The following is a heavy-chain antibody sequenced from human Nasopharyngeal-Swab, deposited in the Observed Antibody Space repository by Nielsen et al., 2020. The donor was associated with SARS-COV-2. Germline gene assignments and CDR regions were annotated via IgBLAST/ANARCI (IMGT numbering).Heavy chain of an antibody. CDR2: INHSGST. CDR1: CGSFSGYY. J-gene: IGHJ4*02. Sequence: GSLRLSCAVYCGSFSGYYWSWIRQPPGKGLEWIGEINHSGSTNYNPSLKSRVTISVDTSKNQFSLKLSSVTAADTAVYYCARGAGRRLDYWGQGTLVTVSS. CDR3: ARGAGRRLDY. D-gene: IGHD1-1*01. V-gene: IGHV4-34*01.